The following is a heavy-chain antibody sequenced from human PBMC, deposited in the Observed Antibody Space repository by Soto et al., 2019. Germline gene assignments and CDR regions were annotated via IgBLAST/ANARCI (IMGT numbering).Heavy chain of an antibody. CDR2: IYYSGST. CDR3: ARDRGMDV. J-gene: IGHJ6*02. CDR1: GGSVSSGSYY. V-gene: IGHV4-61*01. Sequence: SETLSLTCTVSGGSVSSGSYYWSWIRQPPGKGLEWIGYIYYSGSTNYNPSLKSRATISVDTSKNQFSLKLSSVTAADTAVYYCARDRGMDVWGQGTTVTVSS.